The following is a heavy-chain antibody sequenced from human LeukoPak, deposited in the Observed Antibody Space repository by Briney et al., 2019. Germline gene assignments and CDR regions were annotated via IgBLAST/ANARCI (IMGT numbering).Heavy chain of an antibody. Sequence: ASVKVSCKASGYTFTGYYMHWVRQASGQGLEWMGWINPNSGGTNYAQKFQGRVTMTRDTSISTAYMELSRLRSDDTAVYYCARSSRVDIVATTSSWGQGTLVTVSS. J-gene: IGHJ5*02. V-gene: IGHV1-2*02. CDR1: GYTFTGYY. CDR3: ARSSRVDIVATTSS. D-gene: IGHD5-12*01. CDR2: INPNSGGT.